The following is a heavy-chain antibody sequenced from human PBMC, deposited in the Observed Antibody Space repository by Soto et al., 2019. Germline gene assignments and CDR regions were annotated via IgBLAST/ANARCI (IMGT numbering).Heavy chain of an antibody. D-gene: IGHD3-22*01. CDR1: GGSISSGDYY. CDR2: IYYSGIT. V-gene: IGHV4-30-4*01. Sequence: PSETLSLTCTVSGGSISSGDYYWSWIRHPPGKGLECIGYIYYSGITYYNPSLKSRVTISVDTSKNQFSLKLSSVTAADTAVYYCARVPFYDSSGRSYYFDYWGQGTLVTVS. CDR3: ARVPFYDSSGRSYYFDY. J-gene: IGHJ4*02.